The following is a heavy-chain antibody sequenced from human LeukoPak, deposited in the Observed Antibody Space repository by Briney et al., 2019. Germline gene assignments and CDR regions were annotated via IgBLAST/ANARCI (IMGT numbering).Heavy chain of an antibody. D-gene: IGHD2-21*01. CDR2: IIIGNGNT. V-gene: IGHV1-3*04. Sequence: ASVKVSCKASGYTFINHAIHWVRQAPGQRLEWMGWIIIGNGNTKYSQNFQGRITITRDTSATTAYMDLSSLRSEDTAMYYCARRLGRSFDYWGQGTLVTVSS. CDR1: GYTFINHA. J-gene: IGHJ4*02. CDR3: ARRLGRSFDY.